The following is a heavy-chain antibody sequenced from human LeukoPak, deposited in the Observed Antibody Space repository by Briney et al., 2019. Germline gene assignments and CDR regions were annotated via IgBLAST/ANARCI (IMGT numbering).Heavy chain of an antibody. CDR1: GGSFSGYY. CDR3: ATYYDSSGTDY. CDR2: INHSGST. V-gene: IGHV4-34*01. J-gene: IGHJ4*02. D-gene: IGHD3-22*01. Sequence: SETLSLTCAVYGGSFSGYYWSWIRQPPGKGLEWIGEINHSGSTNYNPSLKSRVTISVDTSKNQFSLKLSSVTAAVTAVYYCATYYDSSGTDYWGQGTLVTVSS.